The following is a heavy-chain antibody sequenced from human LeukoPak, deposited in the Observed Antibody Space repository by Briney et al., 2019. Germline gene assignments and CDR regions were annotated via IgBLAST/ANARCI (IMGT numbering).Heavy chain of an antibody. D-gene: IGHD4-17*01. CDR3: ARAGGKDDYGDYEDY. CDR2: IYPGDSDT. J-gene: IGHJ4*02. CDR1: GYKFTSDW. V-gene: IGHV5-51*01. Sequence: GESLKISCKGSGYKFTSDWIGWVRQMPGKGLEWKGIIYPGDSDTRYSPSFQGQVIISVDKTINTAYLQWSSLKASDTAMYYCARAGGKDDYGDYEDYWGQGTLVTVSS.